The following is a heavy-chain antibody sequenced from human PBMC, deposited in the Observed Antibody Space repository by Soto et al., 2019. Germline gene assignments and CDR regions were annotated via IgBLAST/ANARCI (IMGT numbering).Heavy chain of an antibody. CDR3: ARGGAESIYGMDV. Sequence: GSVKVYFKASGYPFTSYYMHLVRQAPGQGLEWMGIINPTGGSTTYAQKFHGRVTVTRDTSTNTVYMELSSLRSDDTAVYYCARGGAESIYGMDVWGQGTTVTGSS. J-gene: IGHJ6*01. CDR2: INPTGGST. CDR1: GYPFTSYY. D-gene: IGHD3-10*01. V-gene: IGHV1-46*01.